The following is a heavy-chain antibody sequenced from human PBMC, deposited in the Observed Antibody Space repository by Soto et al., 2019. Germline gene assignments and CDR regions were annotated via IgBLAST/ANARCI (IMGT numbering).Heavy chain of an antibody. V-gene: IGHV3-23*01. CDR3: XXXXXXXXXXMDV. CDR1: GSTFSAFC. CDR2: ISRSXDIT. Sequence: EVQLLESGGALAQPGGSLRLSCAASGSTFSAFCMNWVRQAPGKGLEWVSAISRSXDITXYADSVKGRFTISRDNSKXXXXXXXXXXXXXXXXXXXXXXXXXXXXXXMDVWGQGTTVIVSS. J-gene: IGHJ6*02.